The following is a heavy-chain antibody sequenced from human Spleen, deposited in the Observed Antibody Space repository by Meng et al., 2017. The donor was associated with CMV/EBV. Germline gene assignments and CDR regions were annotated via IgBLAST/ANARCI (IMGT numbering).Heavy chain of an antibody. D-gene: IGHD1-26*01. V-gene: IGHV3-21*01. CDR1: GFTLSSYG. CDR2: ISSSSSYI. Sequence: GESLKISCVASGFTLSSYGMHWVRQAPGKGLEWVSSISSSSSYIYYADSLKGRFTISRDSAKNSLYLQMNSLRAEDTAVYYCARGGSYPYYFDYWGQGTRVTVSS. J-gene: IGHJ4*02. CDR3: ARGGSYPYYFDY.